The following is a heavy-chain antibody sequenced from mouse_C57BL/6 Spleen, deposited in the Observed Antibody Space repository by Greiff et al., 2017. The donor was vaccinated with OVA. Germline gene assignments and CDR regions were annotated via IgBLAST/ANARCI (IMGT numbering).Heavy chain of an antibody. CDR1: GYTFTSYW. CDR2: LDPNSGGT. V-gene: IGHV1-72*01. J-gene: IGHJ2*01. D-gene: IGHD2-3*01. Sequence: VQLQQPGAELVKPGASVKLSCKASGYTFTSYWMHWVKQRPGRGLEWIGRLDPNSGGTNYNENFKSKATLTVDKPSSTAYRQLSSLTSDDSAVYYCARGGWTYDGYYTTCFDYWGQGTTLTVSS. CDR3: ARGGWTYDGYYTTCFDY.